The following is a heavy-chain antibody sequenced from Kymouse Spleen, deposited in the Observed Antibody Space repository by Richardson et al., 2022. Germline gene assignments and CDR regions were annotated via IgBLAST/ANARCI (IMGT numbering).Heavy chain of an antibody. CDR3: ARGTDYYGSGSSRDYYYGMDV. J-gene: IGHJ6*02. Sequence: QLQLQESGPGLVKPSETLSLTCTVSGGSISSSSYYWGWIRQPPGKGLEWIGSIYYSGSTYYNPSLKSRVTISVDTSKNQFSLKLSSVTAADTAVYYCARGTDYYGSGSSRDYYYGMDVWGQGTTVTVSS. CDR1: GGSISSSSYY. D-gene: IGHD3-10*01. V-gene: IGHV4-39*01. CDR2: IYYSGST.